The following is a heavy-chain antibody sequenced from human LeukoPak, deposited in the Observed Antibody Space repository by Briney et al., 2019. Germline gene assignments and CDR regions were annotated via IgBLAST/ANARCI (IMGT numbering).Heavy chain of an antibody. CDR2: INPKSGGT. CDR3: TRETGANYDPGAFDV. Sequence: ASAKVSCKASGYSFTGYYIHWVRQAPGQGLEWMGWINPKSGGTDSAEKFEGRVTMTRDTSIRTSFLELGRLKSDDTAVYYCTRETGANYDPGAFDVWGQGTMVTVSS. D-gene: IGHD3-3*01. V-gene: IGHV1-2*02. J-gene: IGHJ3*01. CDR1: GYSFTGYY.